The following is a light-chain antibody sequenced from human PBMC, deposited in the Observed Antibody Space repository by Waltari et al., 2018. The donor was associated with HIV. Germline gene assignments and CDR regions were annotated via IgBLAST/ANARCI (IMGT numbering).Light chain of an antibody. J-gene: IGLJ2*01. V-gene: IGLV1-51*01. CDR1: SSHIGNNF. CDR2: ENS. CDR3: GAWDTRLSIVI. Sequence: QSVLTQPPSVSAAPGQKVSTSCSGSSSHIGNNFVSWYQQRPGAAPRLLIYENSFRPSGIPGRFSGSKSVTSATLDISGLQTGDEATYFCGAWDTRLSIVIFGGGTKLTVL.